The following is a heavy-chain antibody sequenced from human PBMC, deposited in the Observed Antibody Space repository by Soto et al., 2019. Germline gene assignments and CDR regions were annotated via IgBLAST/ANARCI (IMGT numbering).Heavy chain of an antibody. CDR2: INHSGST. Sequence: SETLSLTCAVDGGSFSCYYWTWIRQPPGTGLEWIGEINHSGSTNYNPSLKSRVTISVDTSKNQFSLKLTSVTAADTAVYYCARDKITGLFDYWGQGTLVIVSS. V-gene: IGHV4-34*01. CDR1: GGSFSCYY. CDR3: ARDKITGLFDY. J-gene: IGHJ4*02. D-gene: IGHD2-8*02.